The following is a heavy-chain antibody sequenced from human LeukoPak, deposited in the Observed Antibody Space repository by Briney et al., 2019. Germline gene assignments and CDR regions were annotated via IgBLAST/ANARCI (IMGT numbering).Heavy chain of an antibody. D-gene: IGHD3-22*01. CDR1: GYTFTSYY. V-gene: IGHV1-46*01. J-gene: IGHJ4*02. CDR3: ARNYYDSSGYDYYFDY. Sequence: ASVKVSRKASGYTFTSYYMHWVRQAPGQGLEWMGIINPSGCSTSYAQKFQGRVTMTRDTSTSTVYMELSSLRSEDTAVYYCARNYYDSSGYDYYFDYWGQGTLVTVSS. CDR2: INPSGCST.